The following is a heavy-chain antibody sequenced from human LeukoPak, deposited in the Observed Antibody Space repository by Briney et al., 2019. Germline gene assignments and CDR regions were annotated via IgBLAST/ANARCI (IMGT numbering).Heavy chain of an antibody. J-gene: IGHJ4*02. Sequence: PGGSLRLSCATSGFTFSDYYMSWIRQAPGKGLEWVSYISSSSSSYTKYADSVKGRFTIARDNAKNSLDLQMNSLRAEDTAVYYCARIDIVEELKDYWGQGTLVTVSS. V-gene: IGHV3-11*06. D-gene: IGHD2-15*01. CDR2: ISSSSSSYT. CDR3: ARIDIVEELKDY. CDR1: GFTFSDYY.